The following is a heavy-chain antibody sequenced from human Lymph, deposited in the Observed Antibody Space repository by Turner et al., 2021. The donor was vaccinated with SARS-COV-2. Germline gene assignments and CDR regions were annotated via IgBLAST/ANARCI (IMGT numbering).Heavy chain of an antibody. CDR3: ATVLCSGGSCYYYGMDV. V-gene: IGHV1-24*01. D-gene: IGHD2-15*01. Sequence: QVQLVQSGAEVKKPGASMKVSCKVSGYTLTELSMHWVRQAPGKGLEWAGGFDPEDGENVYAQKFQGRVTMTEDTSTDTAYMELSSLRSEDTAVYYCATVLCSGGSCYYYGMDVWGQGTTVTVSS. CDR2: FDPEDGEN. J-gene: IGHJ6*02. CDR1: GYTLTELS.